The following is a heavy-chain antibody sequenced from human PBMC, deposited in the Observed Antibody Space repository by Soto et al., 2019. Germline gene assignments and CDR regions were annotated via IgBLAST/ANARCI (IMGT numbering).Heavy chain of an antibody. CDR1: GFTFSSYS. CDR3: AREESSSALGGGAFDI. Sequence: EVQLVESGGGLVKPGGSLRLSCAASGFTFSSYSMNWVRQAPGKGLEWVSSISSSSSYIYYADSVKGRFTISRDNAKNSLFLEMNSLGAGDTAVYYCAREESSSALGGGAFDIWGQGTMVTVSS. D-gene: IGHD6-6*01. J-gene: IGHJ3*02. V-gene: IGHV3-21*01. CDR2: ISSSSSYI.